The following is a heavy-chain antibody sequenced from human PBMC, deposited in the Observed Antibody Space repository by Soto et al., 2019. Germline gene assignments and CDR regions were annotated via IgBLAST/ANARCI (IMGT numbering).Heavy chain of an antibody. J-gene: IGHJ4*02. V-gene: IGHV1-46*03. CDR1: GYTFTSFY. CDR2: IDPSGGGT. Sequence: VASVKVSCKAAGYTFTSFYMHWVRQAPGLGLEWMGIIDPSGGGTDYAQKFQGRVTMTRDTSTNTFYMELSSLRSEDTAVYYCARECRRDARYSSTWLHFDYWGQGTLVTVSS. D-gene: IGHD6-13*01. CDR3: ARECRRDARYSSTWLHFDY.